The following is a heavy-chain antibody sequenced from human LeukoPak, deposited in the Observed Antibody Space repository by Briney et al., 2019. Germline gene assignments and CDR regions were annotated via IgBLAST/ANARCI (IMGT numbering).Heavy chain of an antibody. Sequence: GGSLRLSCAASGFTFSNAWMSWVSQAPGTGLEWVGRIKPTTDGGATDYAAPVKGRFTISRDDSTNTLYLQMNSLKTEDTAVYYCSTDLSYWGQGTLVTVSS. CDR1: GFTFSNAW. CDR2: IKPTTDGGAT. CDR3: STDLSY. V-gene: IGHV3-15*01. J-gene: IGHJ4*02. D-gene: IGHD5/OR15-5a*01.